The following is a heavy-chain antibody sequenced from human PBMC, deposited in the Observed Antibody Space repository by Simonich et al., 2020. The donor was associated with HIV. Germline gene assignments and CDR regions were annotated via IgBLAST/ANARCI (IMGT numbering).Heavy chain of an antibody. CDR1: GFTFSSYD. V-gene: IGHV3-30*07. CDR3: ASGGSISSVWADDY. CDR2: ISYDGSNK. J-gene: IGHJ4*02. D-gene: IGHD3-16*01. Sequence: QVQLVESGGGVVQPGRSLRLSCAASGFTFSSYDMHRVRRAPGKGLEWVAVISYDGSNKYYADSVKGRFTISRDKSKNTLYLQMNSLRAEDTAVYYCASGGSISSVWADDYWGQGTLVTVSS.